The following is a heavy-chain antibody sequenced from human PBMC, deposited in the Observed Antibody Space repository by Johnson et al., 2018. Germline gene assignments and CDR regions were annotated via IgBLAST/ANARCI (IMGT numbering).Heavy chain of an antibody. Sequence: VQLVESGGGLIQPGGSLRLSCAASGFTVSSNYMSWVRQAPGKGLEWVSVIYSGGSTYYADSVKGRFTISRDNSKNTLYLQMNSLRAEDTAVYYCARDWVVVAATDAFDIWGQGTMVTVSS. V-gene: IGHV3-53*01. D-gene: IGHD2-15*01. J-gene: IGHJ3*02. CDR2: IYSGGST. CDR1: GFTVSSNY. CDR3: ARDWVVVAATDAFDI.